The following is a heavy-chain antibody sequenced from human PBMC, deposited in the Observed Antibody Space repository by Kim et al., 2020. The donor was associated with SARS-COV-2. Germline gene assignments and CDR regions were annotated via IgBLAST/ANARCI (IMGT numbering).Heavy chain of an antibody. D-gene: IGHD2-21*02. Sequence: GGSLRLSCAASGFTFSNAGMNWVRQAPGKGLEWVGRIKSKINGGTTGYAAPVKGRFTISRDDSKNTLYLQMRRLKTADTAVYYCTSDLGDYWGGDCYSRVWGLGTTVSVSS. CDR3: TSDLGDYWGGDCYSRV. CDR2: IKSKINGGTT. J-gene: IGHJ6*02. V-gene: IGHV3-15*01. CDR1: GFTFSNAG.